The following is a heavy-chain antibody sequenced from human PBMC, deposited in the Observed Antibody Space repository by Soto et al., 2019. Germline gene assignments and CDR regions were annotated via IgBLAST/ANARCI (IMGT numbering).Heavy chain of an antibody. V-gene: IGHV3-23*01. CDR1: GFTFSSYA. D-gene: IGHD6-13*01. Sequence: GGSLRLSCAASGFTFSSYAMSWVRQAPGKGLEWVSAISGSGGSTYYADSVKGRFTISRDNSKNTLYLQMNSLRAEDTAVYYCAKGGSSSSSWFVSVNWFDPWGQGTLVTVSS. CDR3: AKGGSSSSSWFVSVNWFDP. CDR2: ISGSGGST. J-gene: IGHJ5*02.